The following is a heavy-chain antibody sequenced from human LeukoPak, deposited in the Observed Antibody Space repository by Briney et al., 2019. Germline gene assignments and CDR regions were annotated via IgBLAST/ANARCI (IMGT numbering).Heavy chain of an antibody. CDR1: GFTFGSNV. D-gene: IGHD6-13*01. J-gene: IGHJ4*02. Sequence: GGSLRLSCAASGFTFGSNVMSWVRQAPGKGLEWVSAITASGDNTYYADSVKGRLTISRDNSKNTLYLQMSSLRAEDTAVYYCAIQGYSSWYEYWGQGTLVTVSS. CDR3: AIQGYSSWYEY. V-gene: IGHV3-23*01. CDR2: ITASGDNT.